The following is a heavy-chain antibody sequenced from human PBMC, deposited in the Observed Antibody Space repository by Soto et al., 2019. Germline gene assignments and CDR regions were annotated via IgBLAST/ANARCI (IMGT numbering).Heavy chain of an antibody. Sequence: PSETLSLTCTVSGGSISSYYWSWIRQPPGKGLEWIGYIYYSGSTNYNPSLKSRVTISVDTSKNQFSLKLSSVTAADTAVYYCARHNSRHNWNYLSWVFDPWGQGTLVTVS. V-gene: IGHV4-59*08. CDR1: GGSISSYY. D-gene: IGHD1-7*01. CDR3: ARHNSRHNWNYLSWVFDP. CDR2: IYYSGST. J-gene: IGHJ5*02.